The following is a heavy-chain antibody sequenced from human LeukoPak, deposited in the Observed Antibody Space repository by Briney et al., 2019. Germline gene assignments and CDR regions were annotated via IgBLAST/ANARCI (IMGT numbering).Heavy chain of an antibody. Sequence: SVKVSCKASGGTFSSYAISWVRQAPGQGLEWMGGIIPIFGTANYAQKFQGRVTITADKSTSTAYMELSSLRSEDTAVYYCARVAVAGIVGYYMDVWGKGTTVTVSS. CDR2: IIPIFGTA. J-gene: IGHJ6*03. CDR1: GGTFSSYA. V-gene: IGHV1-69*06. CDR3: ARVAVAGIVGYYMDV. D-gene: IGHD6-19*01.